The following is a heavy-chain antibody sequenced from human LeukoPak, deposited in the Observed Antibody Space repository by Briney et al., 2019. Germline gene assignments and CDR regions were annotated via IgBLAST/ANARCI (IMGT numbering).Heavy chain of an antibody. CDR2: INPNSGGT. CDR3: AREEGIAVAGTWGFDP. D-gene: IGHD6-19*01. Sequence: EASVKVSCKASGYTFTGYYMHWVRQAPGQGLVWMGRINPNSGGTNYAQKFQGRVTMTRDTSISTAYMELSRLRSDDTAVYYCAREEGIAVAGTWGFDPWGQGTLVTVSS. J-gene: IGHJ5*02. CDR1: GYTFTGYY. V-gene: IGHV1-2*06.